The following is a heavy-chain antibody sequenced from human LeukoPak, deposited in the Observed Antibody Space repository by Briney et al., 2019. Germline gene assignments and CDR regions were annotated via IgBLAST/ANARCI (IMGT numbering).Heavy chain of an antibody. Sequence: GRSLRLSCAASGFTFSSYAMHWVRQAPGKGLEWVSSISSSSSYIYYADSVKGRFTISRDNAKNSLYLQMNSLRAEDTAVYYCASRYGSGSLHWGQGTLVTVSS. CDR1: GFTFSSYA. V-gene: IGHV3-21*01. CDR2: ISSSSSYI. J-gene: IGHJ4*02. D-gene: IGHD3-10*01. CDR3: ASRYGSGSLH.